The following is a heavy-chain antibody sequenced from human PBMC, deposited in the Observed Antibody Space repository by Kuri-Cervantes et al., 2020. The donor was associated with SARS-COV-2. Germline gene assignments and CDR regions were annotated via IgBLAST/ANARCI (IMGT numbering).Heavy chain of an antibody. CDR2: IRLDGNNK. Sequence: GGSLRLSCAASGFTFSSYGMHWVRQAPGKGLEWVSFIRLDGNNKYYAESVKGRFTISRDNSKNTLYLEMNSLRPEDTAVYYCAIFPRILTFGVVGSWGQGTLVTVSS. V-gene: IGHV3-30*02. CDR3: AIFPRILTFGVVGS. D-gene: IGHD3-3*01. J-gene: IGHJ5*02. CDR1: GFTFSSYG.